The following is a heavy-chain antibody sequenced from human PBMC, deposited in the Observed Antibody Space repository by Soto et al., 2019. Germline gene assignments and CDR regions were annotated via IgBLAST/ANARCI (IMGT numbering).Heavy chain of an antibody. V-gene: IGHV4-34*01. CDR2: INHSGST. Sequence: SETLSLTCAVYGGTFSGYYWSWIRQPPGKGLEWIGEINHSGSTNYNPSLKSRVTISVDTSKNQFSLKLSSVTAADTAVYYCASSWIYQRYYFDYWGQGTRVTVSS. J-gene: IGHJ4*02. D-gene: IGHD5-12*01. CDR3: ASSWIYQRYYFDY. CDR1: GGTFSGYY.